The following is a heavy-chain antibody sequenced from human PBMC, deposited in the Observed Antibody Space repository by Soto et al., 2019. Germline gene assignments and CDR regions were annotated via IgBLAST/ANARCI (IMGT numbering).Heavy chain of an antibody. CDR2: IYPGDSDT. V-gene: IGHV5-51*01. Sequence: GESLKISCKGSGYTFSSYWIGWVRQMPGKGLEWMGIIYPGDSDTRYSPSFQGQVTISADKSISTAYLQWSSLEASDTAMYYCASHSSSSTSSRWFDYWRQRTLVTVSS. D-gene: IGHD6-6*01. CDR1: GYTFSSYW. J-gene: IGHJ4*02. CDR3: ASHSSSSTSSRWFDY.